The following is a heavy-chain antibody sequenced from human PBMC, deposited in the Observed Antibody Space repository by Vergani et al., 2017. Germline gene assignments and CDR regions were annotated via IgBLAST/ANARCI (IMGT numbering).Heavy chain of an antibody. D-gene: IGHD2-8*01. CDR1: GFTFSDYY. J-gene: IGHJ4*02. CDR2: ISSSSSYT. V-gene: IGHV3-11*05. CDR3: AREGCTNGVCCTGFDY. Sequence: QVQLVESGGGLVKPGGSLRLSCAASGFTFSDYYMSWIRQAPGKGLEWVSYISSSSSYTNYADSVKGRFTISRDNAKNSLYLQMNSLRAEDAAVYSCAREGCTNGVCCTGFDYWGQGTLVTVSS.